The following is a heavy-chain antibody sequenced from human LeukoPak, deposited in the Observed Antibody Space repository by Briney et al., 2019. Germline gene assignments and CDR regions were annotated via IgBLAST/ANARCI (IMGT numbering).Heavy chain of an antibody. CDR2: ISYDGSNK. CDR1: GFTFSSYG. Sequence: PGRSLRLSCAASGFTFSSYGMHWVRQAPGKGLEWVAVISYDGSNKYYADSVKGRFTISRDNSKNTLYLQMNSLRAEDTAVYYCAKDMYSSSWYYLDYWGQGTLVTVSS. CDR3: AKDMYSSSWYYLDY. D-gene: IGHD6-13*01. J-gene: IGHJ4*02. V-gene: IGHV3-30*18.